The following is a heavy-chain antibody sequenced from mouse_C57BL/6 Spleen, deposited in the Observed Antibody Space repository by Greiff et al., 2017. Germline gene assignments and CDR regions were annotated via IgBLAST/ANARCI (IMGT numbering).Heavy chain of an antibody. D-gene: IGHD2-4*01. Sequence: QVQLKQSGPGLVQPSKSLSITCTASGFSLTSYGVHWVRQSPGKGLEWLGVIWRGGSTDYNAAFISRLSISKDNSKSQVFFKMNSLKADDTAIYYCARTFDYDIYAMDYWGQGTSVTVSS. CDR2: IWRGGST. J-gene: IGHJ4*01. V-gene: IGHV2-2*01. CDR3: ARTFDYDIYAMDY. CDR1: GFSLTSYG.